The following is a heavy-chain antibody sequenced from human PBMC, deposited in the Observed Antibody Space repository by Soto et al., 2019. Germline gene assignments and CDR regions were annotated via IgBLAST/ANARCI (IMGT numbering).Heavy chain of an antibody. Sequence: EVQLLESGGGLVQPGGSLRLSCAASGFTFSNYGMSWVRQTPEKGLEWVSSINFSGANTHYADSVEGRFTIFRDNSRNILYLQMDSLTAEDSAVYFCAGPLWKSNYWGQGTLVNFSS. V-gene: IGHV3-23*01. CDR1: GFTFSNYG. CDR2: INFSGANT. CDR3: AGPLWKSNY. J-gene: IGHJ4*02. D-gene: IGHD3-10*01.